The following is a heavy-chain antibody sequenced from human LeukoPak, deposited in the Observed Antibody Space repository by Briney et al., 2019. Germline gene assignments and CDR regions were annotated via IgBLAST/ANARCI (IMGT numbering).Heavy chain of an antibody. CDR2: IYTGGST. CDR3: ARDDYGDSKGRFDP. D-gene: IGHD4-17*01. V-gene: IGHV4-4*07. Sequence: SETLSLTCTVSGGANSGSYYSWIRQPAGKGLEWIGRIYTGGSTNYNPSLKSRVTMSVDTSNNQFSLKVNSVTAADTAVYYCARDDYGDSKGRFDPWGQGTLVTVSS. J-gene: IGHJ5*02. CDR1: GGANSGSY.